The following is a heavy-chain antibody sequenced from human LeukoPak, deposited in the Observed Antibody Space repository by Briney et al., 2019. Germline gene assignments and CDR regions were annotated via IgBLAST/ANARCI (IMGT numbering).Heavy chain of an antibody. J-gene: IGHJ5*02. CDR3: ARVRGDYVYWFDP. V-gene: IGHV4-59*01. Sequence: SETLSLTCTVSGGSISSYYWSWIRQPPGKGLEWIGYIYYSGSTNYNPSLKSRVTISVDTSKNQFSLKLSSVTAADTAVYYCARVRGDYVYWFDPWGQGTLVTVSS. CDR1: GGSISSYY. D-gene: IGHD4-17*01. CDR2: IYYSGST.